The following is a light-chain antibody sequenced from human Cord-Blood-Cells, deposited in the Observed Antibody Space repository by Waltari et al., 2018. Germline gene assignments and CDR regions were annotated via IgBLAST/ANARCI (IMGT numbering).Light chain of an antibody. CDR3: CSYAGSYTWV. Sequence: QSALTQPRSVSGSPGQSVTISGTGNSSDVGGYNYVSWYQQHPGKSPKLMLYDVSKRPSGVPDRFSGSKSGNTASLTISGLQAEDEADYYCCSYAGSYTWVFGGGTKLTVL. J-gene: IGLJ3*02. CDR1: SSDVGGYNY. CDR2: DVS. V-gene: IGLV2-11*01.